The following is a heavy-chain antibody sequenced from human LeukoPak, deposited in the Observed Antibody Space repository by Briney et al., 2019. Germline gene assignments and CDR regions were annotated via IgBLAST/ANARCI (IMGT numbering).Heavy chain of an antibody. V-gene: IGHV3-9*01. CDR2: ISWNSGSI. D-gene: IGHD3-10*01. Sequence: GGSLRLSCAASGFTFDDYAMHWVRQAPGKGLEGVSGISWNSGSIGYADSVKGRFTISRDNAKKSLYLQMNSLRAEDTALYYCAKGLWFGEFHPFDYWGQGTLVTVSS. CDR3: AKGLWFGEFHPFDY. J-gene: IGHJ4*02. CDR1: GFTFDDYA.